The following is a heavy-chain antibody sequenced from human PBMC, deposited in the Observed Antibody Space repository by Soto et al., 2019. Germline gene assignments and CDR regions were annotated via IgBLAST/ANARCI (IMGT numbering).Heavy chain of an antibody. D-gene: IGHD3-22*01. J-gene: IGHJ4*02. Sequence: SETLSLTCTVSGGSISSGGYYWSWIRQHPGKGLEWIGYIYYSGSTYYNPSLKSRVTISVDTSKNQFSLKLSSVTAADTAVYYCARWSSGYPDTNFDYWGQGTLVTVSS. CDR1: GGSISSGGYY. CDR3: ARWSSGYPDTNFDY. CDR2: IYYSGST. V-gene: IGHV4-31*03.